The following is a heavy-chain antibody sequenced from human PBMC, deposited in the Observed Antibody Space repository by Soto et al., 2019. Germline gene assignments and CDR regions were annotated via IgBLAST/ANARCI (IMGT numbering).Heavy chain of an antibody. Sequence: PSETLSLTCTVSGGSICSYYWSWIRQPPGKGLEWIGYIYYSGSTNYNPSLKSRVTISVDTSKNQFSLKLSSVTAADTAVYYCARAIETTLGSAFDIWGQGTMVTVPS. CDR1: GGSICSYY. D-gene: IGHD4-17*01. V-gene: IGHV4-59*08. CDR3: ARAIETTLGSAFDI. J-gene: IGHJ3*02. CDR2: IYYSGST.